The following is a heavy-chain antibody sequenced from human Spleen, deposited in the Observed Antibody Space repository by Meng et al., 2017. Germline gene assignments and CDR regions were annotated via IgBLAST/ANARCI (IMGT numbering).Heavy chain of an antibody. J-gene: IGHJ4*02. V-gene: IGHV3-33*01. CDR2: IWYDGSNE. D-gene: IGHD5-18*01. CDR1: GFTFSSYG. CDR3: AREVDTAMGGGFDN. Sequence: GESLKISCAASGFTFSSYGMHWVRQAPGKGLEWVAVIWYDGSNENYADSVKGRFTISGDNSRNTLFLQMNSLRAEDTAVYYCAREVDTAMGGGFDNWGQGTLVTVSS.